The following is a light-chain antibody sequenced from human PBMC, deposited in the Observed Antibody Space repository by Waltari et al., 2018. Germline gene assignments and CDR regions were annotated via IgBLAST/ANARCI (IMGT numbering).Light chain of an antibody. CDR2: RDN. CDR3: SAWDSSLSARV. V-gene: IGLV10-54*04. Sequence: QAGLTQPPSVSKGLRQTATLPCTGNSNNVRAQGAAWLQQHQGHPPKLLSYRDNNRPSGISERFSASRSGNTASLTITGLQPEDEADYYCSAWDSSLSARVFGGGTKLTVL. J-gene: IGLJ2*01. CDR1: SNNVRAQG.